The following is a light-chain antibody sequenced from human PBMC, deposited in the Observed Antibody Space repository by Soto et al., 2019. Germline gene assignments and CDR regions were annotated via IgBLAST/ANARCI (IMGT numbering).Light chain of an antibody. CDR3: QQYNKWPRT. CDR2: GAS. V-gene: IGKV3D-15*01. J-gene: IGKJ1*01. Sequence: EIVMTQSPATLSVSPGERATLSCRASQSVNIHLAWYQQKPGQAPRLLIYGASARATGIPAKFSGSGSGTEFTLTISSLQSEDFAVYYCQQYNKWPRTFGQGTNVDI. CDR1: QSVNIH.